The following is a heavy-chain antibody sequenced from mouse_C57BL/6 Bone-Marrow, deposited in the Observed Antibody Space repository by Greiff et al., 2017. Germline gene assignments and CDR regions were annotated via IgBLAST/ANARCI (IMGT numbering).Heavy chain of an antibody. CDR3: ARGRDSGIAY. D-gene: IGHD1-1*01. V-gene: IGHV1-50*01. Sequence: QVQLQQPGAELVKPGASVKLSCKASGYTFTSYWMQWVKQRPGQGLEWIGEIEPSDSYTNYNQKLKGKATLTVVTSSITAYMQLSILSSEDSAVYYCARGRDSGIAYWGQGTLVTVSA. CDR2: IEPSDSYT. CDR1: GYTFTSYW. J-gene: IGHJ3*01.